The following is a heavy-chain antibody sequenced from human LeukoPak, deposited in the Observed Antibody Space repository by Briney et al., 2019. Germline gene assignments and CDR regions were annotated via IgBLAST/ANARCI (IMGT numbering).Heavy chain of an antibody. Sequence: GGSLRLSCAASGFTFSSYAMHWVRQAPGKGLEWVAVISTDGSDKHYRDSVKGRFTISRDNSKNTLYLQMNSLRAEDTAVYYCVRDSAVAAADYYFDYWGQGTLVTVSP. CDR2: ISTDGSDK. CDR3: VRDSAVAAADYYFDY. J-gene: IGHJ4*02. V-gene: IGHV3-30-3*01. D-gene: IGHD2-15*01. CDR1: GFTFSSYA.